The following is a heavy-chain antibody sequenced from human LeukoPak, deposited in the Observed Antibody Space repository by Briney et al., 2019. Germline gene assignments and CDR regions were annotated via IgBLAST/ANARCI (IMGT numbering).Heavy chain of an antibody. Sequence: GGSLRLSCAASGFTFSSYSMNWVRQAPGKGLEWVSSISSSSSYIYYADSVKGRFTIPRDNAKNSLYLQMNSLRAEDTAVYYCANSPSRDGYPTGYWGQGTLVTVSS. CDR3: ANSPSRDGYPTGY. CDR2: ISSSSSYI. J-gene: IGHJ4*02. D-gene: IGHD5-24*01. V-gene: IGHV3-21*01. CDR1: GFTFSSYS.